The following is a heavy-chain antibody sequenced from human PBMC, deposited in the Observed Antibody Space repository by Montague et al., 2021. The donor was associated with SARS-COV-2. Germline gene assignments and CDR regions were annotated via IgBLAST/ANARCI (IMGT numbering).Heavy chain of an antibody. V-gene: IGHV4-59*08. D-gene: IGHD3-10*01. J-gene: IGHJ5*02. CDR2: IYYSGST. CDR3: SRPGLGSWALDA. CDR1: GDSISNYS. Sequence: SETLSLTCSVSGDSISNYSWSWIRQSPGRGLEWIGYIYYSGSTNYNPSLTSRVTISVDTSKNQVSLKLTSVTAADTAVYYCSRPGLGSWALDAWGQGTSVTVSS.